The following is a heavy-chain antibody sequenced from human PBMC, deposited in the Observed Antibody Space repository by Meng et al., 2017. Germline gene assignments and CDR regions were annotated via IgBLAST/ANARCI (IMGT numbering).Heavy chain of an antibody. V-gene: IGHV3-11*04. CDR1: GFTFSDYY. J-gene: IGHJ4*02. CDR3: ASLTKFYFDY. CDR2: ISSSGSTI. D-gene: IGHD1/OR15-1a*01. Sequence: GESLKISCAASGFTFSDYYMSCIRQAPGKGLEWVSYISSSGSTIYYADSVKGRFTISRDNAKNSLYLQMNSLRAEDTAVYYCASLTKFYFDYWGQGTLVTVSS.